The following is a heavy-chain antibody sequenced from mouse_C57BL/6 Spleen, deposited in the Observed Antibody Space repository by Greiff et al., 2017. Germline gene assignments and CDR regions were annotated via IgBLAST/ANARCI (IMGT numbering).Heavy chain of an antibody. J-gene: IGHJ2*01. V-gene: IGHV1-47*01. Sequence: VQLQQPGAELVKPGASVKLSCKASGYTFTTYPIEWMKQNHGKSLEWIGIFHPYNDDTKYNEKFKGKATLTVEKSSSTVYLELSRLTSDDFAVYYCASSFYYGSYCFDYWGQGTTLTVSA. CDR2: FHPYNDDT. CDR1: GYTFTTYP. D-gene: IGHD2-1*01. CDR3: ASSFYYGSYCFDY.